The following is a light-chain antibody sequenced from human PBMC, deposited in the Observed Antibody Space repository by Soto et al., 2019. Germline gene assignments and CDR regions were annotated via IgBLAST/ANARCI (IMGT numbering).Light chain of an antibody. CDR3: QQYDYLPLT. CDR2: DAS. V-gene: IGKV1-33*01. CDR1: QDIANY. J-gene: IGKJ4*01. Sequence: DIQMTQSPSSVSASVGDRVTITCQASQDIANYVNWYQQKPGKAPKLLIYDASNLETGVPSRFSGSGSETDFTFTINSLQPEDIATYYCQQYDYLPLTFGGGTKVEIK.